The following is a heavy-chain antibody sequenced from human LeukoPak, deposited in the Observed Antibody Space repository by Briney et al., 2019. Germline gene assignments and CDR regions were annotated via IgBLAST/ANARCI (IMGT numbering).Heavy chain of an antibody. CDR2: IFPSGGEI. CDR1: GFTFSTFA. V-gene: IGHV3-23*01. J-gene: IGHJ4*02. D-gene: IGHD1-1*01. CDR3: AREKASTTGTTDYDY. Sequence: GGSLRLSCAASGFTFSTFAMIWVRQPPGKGLEWVSSIFPSGGEIHYADSVRGRFTISRDNSKSTLSLQMNSLRAGDTAVYYCAREKASTTGTTDYDYWGQGTLVTVSS.